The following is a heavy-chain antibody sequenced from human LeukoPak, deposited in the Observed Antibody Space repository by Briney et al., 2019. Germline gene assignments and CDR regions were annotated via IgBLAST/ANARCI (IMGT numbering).Heavy chain of an antibody. CDR2: ITWNSDNI. J-gene: IGHJ2*01. CDR3: ARFLKTGYWAQYYYFDL. CDR1: GFPFEDYA. V-gene: IGHV3-9*01. D-gene: IGHD3-9*01. Sequence: PGRSLRLSCAASGFPFEDYAMHWVRKAPGKGLEWVSGITWNSDNIGYVDSVKDRFTISRDNAKNSLYLQMNSLRAEDTAVYYCARFLKTGYWAQYYYFDLWGRGTLVTVSS.